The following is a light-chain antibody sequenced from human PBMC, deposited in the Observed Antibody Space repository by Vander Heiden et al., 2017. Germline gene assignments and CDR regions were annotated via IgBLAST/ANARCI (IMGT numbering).Light chain of an antibody. V-gene: IGKV1-5*03. CDR3: QQYNSYSQT. CDR1: RSISSW. CDR2: KAS. J-gene: IGKJ2*01. Sequence: DIQMTQSPSTLSAFVGDRVTITCRASRSISSWLAWYQQKPGKAPKLLIYKASSLESGVPSRFSGSGSGTEFTLTISSLQPDDFATYYCQQYNSYSQTFGQGTKLEIK.